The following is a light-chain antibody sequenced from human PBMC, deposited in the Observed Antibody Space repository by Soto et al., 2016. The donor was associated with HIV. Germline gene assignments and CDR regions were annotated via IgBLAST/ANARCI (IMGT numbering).Light chain of an antibody. CDR3: QVWDSSSDHPV. CDR2: DDS. V-gene: IGLV3-21*03. CDR1: NIGSKS. J-gene: IGLJ2*01. Sequence: SYELTQPPSVSVAPGKTARITCGGNNIGSKSVHWYQQKPGQAPVLVVYDDSDRPSGIPARFSGSNSGSTATLTITRVEAGDEADYCCQVWDSSSDHPVFGGGTKLTVL.